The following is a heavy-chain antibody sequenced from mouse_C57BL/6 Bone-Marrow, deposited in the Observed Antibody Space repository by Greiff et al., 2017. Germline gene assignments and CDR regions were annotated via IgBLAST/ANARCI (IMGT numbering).Heavy chain of an antibody. D-gene: IGHD2-12*01. CDR3: AREYYTWFAY. J-gene: IGHJ3*01. Sequence: VQLQQPGAELVMPGASVKLSCKASGYTFTSYWMHRVKQRPGQGLEWIGEIDPSDSYTNYNQKFKGKSTLTVDKSSSTAYMQLSSLTSEDSAVYYCAREYYTWFAYWGQGTLVTVSA. V-gene: IGHV1-69*01. CDR1: GYTFTSYW. CDR2: IDPSDSYT.